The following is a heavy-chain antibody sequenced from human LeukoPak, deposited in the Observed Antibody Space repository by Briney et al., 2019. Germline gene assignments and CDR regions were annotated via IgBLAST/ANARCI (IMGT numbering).Heavy chain of an antibody. D-gene: IGHD5-18*01. J-gene: IGHJ6*04. CDR2: ISGSGGST. CDR3: AEDLETAMVYYYYYYGMDV. CDR1: GFTFSSYA. V-gene: IGHV3-23*01. Sequence: GGSLRLSCAASGFTFSSYAMSWVRQAPGKGLEWVSAISGSGGSTYYADSVKGRFTLSRDNSKNTLYLQMNSLRAEDTAVYYCAEDLETAMVYYYYYYGMDVWGKGTTVTVSS.